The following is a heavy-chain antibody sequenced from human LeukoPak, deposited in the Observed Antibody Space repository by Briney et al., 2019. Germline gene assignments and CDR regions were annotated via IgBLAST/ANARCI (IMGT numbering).Heavy chain of an antibody. CDR2: ITTNGGTT. CDR3: ARAPRWQQLVPGYDY. J-gene: IGHJ4*02. D-gene: IGHD1-1*01. Sequence: GGSLRLSCVASGFTFSGHTMHWVRQAPGKGLEYISAITTNGGTTYYANSVKGRFTISRDNSKNTLYLQMGSLRVEDMAVYYCARAPRWQQLVPGYDYWGQGTLVTVSS. V-gene: IGHV3-64*01. CDR1: GFTFSGHT.